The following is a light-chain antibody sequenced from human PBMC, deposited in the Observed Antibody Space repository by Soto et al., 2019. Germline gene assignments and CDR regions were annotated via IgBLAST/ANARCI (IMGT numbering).Light chain of an antibody. J-gene: IGLJ1*01. CDR2: EVS. CDR1: SSDVGGYNY. V-gene: IGLV2-14*01. Sequence: QSVLTQPASVSGPPGQPITISCTGTSSDVGGYNYVSWYQQQSGKAPKLMIHEVSRRPSGVSNRFSGSKSGDTASLTISGLQAEDGADYYCYSYRGYYTRVFGTGTKVTVL. CDR3: YSYRGYYTRV.